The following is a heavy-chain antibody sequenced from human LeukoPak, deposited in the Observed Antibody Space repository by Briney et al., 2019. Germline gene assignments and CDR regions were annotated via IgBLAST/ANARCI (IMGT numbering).Heavy chain of an antibody. CDR1: GFTFSSYS. D-gene: IGHD2-2*02. CDR2: ISSTSSYI. CDR3: ARDLRVPAAISWFDP. V-gene: IGHV3-21*01. J-gene: IGHJ5*02. Sequence: PGGSLRLSCAASGFTFSSYSMNWVRQAPGKGLDWVSSISSTSSYIYYADSVKGRFTISRDNAKNPLYLQMNSLRVEDTAVYYCARDLRVPAAISWFDPWGQGTLVTVSS.